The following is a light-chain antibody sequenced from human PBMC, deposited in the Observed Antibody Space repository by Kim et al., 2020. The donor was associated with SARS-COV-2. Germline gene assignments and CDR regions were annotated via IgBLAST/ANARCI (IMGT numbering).Light chain of an antibody. CDR2: GNN. CDR3: AAWDDRLSGRV. CDR1: SSNIEKNY. V-gene: IGLV1-47*01. Sequence: GQRVTISCSLSSSNIEKNYVYWYQQVPGTAPKVLIHGNNLRPSGVPDRFSGSKSGTSASLAISGLRSEDEADYYCAAWDDRLSGRVFGGGTKLTVL. J-gene: IGLJ3*02.